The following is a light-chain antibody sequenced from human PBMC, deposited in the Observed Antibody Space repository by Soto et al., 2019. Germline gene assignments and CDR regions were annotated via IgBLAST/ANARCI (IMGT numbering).Light chain of an antibody. CDR2: DAS. J-gene: IGKJ4*01. Sequence: EIVMTQSPATLSVSPWERATLSCRASQSVSSNLAWYEHKPGQAPRLLSFDASTRVTGIPARFSGRGPGTEFTLTISSLQSEDFAVYYCQQYSDWSFTFGGGTKVEIK. CDR1: QSVSSN. CDR3: QQYSDWSFT. V-gene: IGKV3-15*01.